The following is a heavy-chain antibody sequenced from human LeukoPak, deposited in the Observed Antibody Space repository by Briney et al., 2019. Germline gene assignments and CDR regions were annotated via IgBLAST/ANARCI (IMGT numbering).Heavy chain of an antibody. Sequence: SETLSLTCAVYGGSFSGYYWSWIRQPPGKGLEWIGEINHRGSTNYNPSLKSRVTISVDTSKNQFSLKLSSVTAADTAVYYCARLGRYDFWSGYYYYYYYYMDVWGKGTTVTVSS. V-gene: IGHV4-34*01. D-gene: IGHD3-3*01. J-gene: IGHJ6*03. CDR3: ARLGRYDFWSGYYYYYYYYMDV. CDR1: GGSFSGYY. CDR2: INHRGST.